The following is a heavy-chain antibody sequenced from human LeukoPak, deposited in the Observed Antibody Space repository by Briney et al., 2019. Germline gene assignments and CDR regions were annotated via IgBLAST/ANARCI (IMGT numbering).Heavy chain of an antibody. J-gene: IGHJ4*02. CDR3: ARDAGSGYFDY. V-gene: IGHV3-48*02. CDR1: GFTFGTYA. D-gene: IGHD6-19*01. CDR2: ISSSSSTI. Sequence: GGSLRLSCAASGFTFGTYAMNWVRQAPGKGLEWVSYISSSSSTIYYADSVKGRFTISRDNAKNSLYLQMNGLRDEDTAVYYCARDAGSGYFDYWGQGTLGTVSS.